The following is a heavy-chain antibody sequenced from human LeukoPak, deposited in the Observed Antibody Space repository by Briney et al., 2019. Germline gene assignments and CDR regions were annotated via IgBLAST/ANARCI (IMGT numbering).Heavy chain of an antibody. J-gene: IGHJ5*02. D-gene: IGHD3-3*01. CDR1: GFTFSSYS. CDR3: AREWSRPALLEWLPREGWFDP. V-gene: IGHV3-48*02. CDR2: ISSSSSTI. Sequence: AGGSLRLSCAASGFTFSSYSMNWVRQAPGKGLEWVSYISSSSSTIYYADSVKGRFTISRDNAKNSLYLQMNSLRDGDTAVYYCAREWSRPALLEWLPREGWFDPWGQGTLVTVSS.